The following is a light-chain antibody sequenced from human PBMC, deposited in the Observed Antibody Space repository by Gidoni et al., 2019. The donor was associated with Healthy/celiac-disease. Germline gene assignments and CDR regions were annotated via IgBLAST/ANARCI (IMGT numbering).Light chain of an antibody. CDR2: WAS. V-gene: IGKV4-1*01. J-gene: IGKJ4*01. CDR1: QSVLYSSNNKNY. CDR3: QQYYRTPLT. Sequence: IVMTQSPDSLAVSLGERTTINCKSSQSVLYSSNNKNYLAWYQQKLGQPPKLLISWASARESGVSDRFSGSGSGTDFTLTISSLQAEDVAVYYCQQYYRTPLTFGGGTKVEIK.